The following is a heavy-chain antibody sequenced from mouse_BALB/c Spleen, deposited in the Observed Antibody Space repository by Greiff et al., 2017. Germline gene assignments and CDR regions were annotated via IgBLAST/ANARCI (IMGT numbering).Heavy chain of an antibody. Sequence: EVNVVESGGGLVKPGGSLKLSCAASGFTFSDYYMYWVRQTPEKRLEWVATISDGGSYTYYPDSVKGRFTISRDNAKNNLYLQMSSLKSEDTAMYYCARDRNYGSGAWFAYWGQGTLVTVSA. J-gene: IGHJ3*01. CDR3: ARDRNYGSGAWFAY. CDR1: GFTFSDYY. V-gene: IGHV5-4*02. D-gene: IGHD1-1*01. CDR2: ISDGGSYT.